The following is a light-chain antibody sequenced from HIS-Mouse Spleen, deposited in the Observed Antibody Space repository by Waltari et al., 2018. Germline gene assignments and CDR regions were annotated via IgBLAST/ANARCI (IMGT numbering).Light chain of an antibody. V-gene: IGLV1-47*01. J-gene: IGLJ2*01. CDR1: SSNIGSNY. Sequence: QSVLTQPPSASGTPGQRVTISCSGSSSNIGSNYVYWYQQLPGTAPKLLIYRNNRRPSGVPDRFSGSKSGTSASLAISGLRSEDEADYYCAAWDDSSGNHRVFGGGTKLTVL. CDR3: AAWDDSSGNHRV. CDR2: RNN.